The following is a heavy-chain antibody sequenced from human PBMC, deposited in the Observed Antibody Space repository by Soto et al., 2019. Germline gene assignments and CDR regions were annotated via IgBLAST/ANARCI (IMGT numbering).Heavy chain of an antibody. Sequence: GGSLRLSCSASGFTFSSYAMHWVRQAPGKGLEYVSGVRGNGDPPFYADSVRGRFTISRDNSKNTLYLQMSSLSADDTAVYYCVKSRGGNNFDFFDWGQGALVTVSS. CDR2: VRGNGDPP. CDR1: GFTFSSYA. D-gene: IGHD5-12*01. CDR3: VKSRGGNNFDFFD. V-gene: IGHV3-64D*06. J-gene: IGHJ4*02.